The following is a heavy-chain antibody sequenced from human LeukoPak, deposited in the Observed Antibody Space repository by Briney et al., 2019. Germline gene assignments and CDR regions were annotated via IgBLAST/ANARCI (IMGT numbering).Heavy chain of an antibody. CDR2: INHSGST. CDR1: SGSFSGYY. J-gene: IGHJ6*02. CDR3: ARGRRYCSSTSCFSYYGMDV. D-gene: IGHD2-2*01. Sequence: SETLSLTCAVYSGSFSGYYWSWIRQPPGKGLEWIGEINHSGSTNYNPSLKSRVTISVDTSKNQFSLKLSSVTAADTAVYYCARGRRYCSSTSCFSYYGMDVWGQGTTVTVSS. V-gene: IGHV4-34*01.